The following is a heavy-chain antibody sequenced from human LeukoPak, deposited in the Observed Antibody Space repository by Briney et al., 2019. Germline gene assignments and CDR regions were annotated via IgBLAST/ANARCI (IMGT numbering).Heavy chain of an antibody. Sequence: PSETLSLTCTVSGGSISSYYWSWIRQPPGKGLEWIGYIYYSGSTNYNPSLTSRVTISVDTSKNQFSLKLSSVTAADTAVYYCAREGWVDAFDIWGQGTMVTVSS. J-gene: IGHJ3*02. CDR3: AREGWVDAFDI. CDR2: IYYSGST. CDR1: GGSISSYY. V-gene: IGHV4-59*01. D-gene: IGHD1-26*01.